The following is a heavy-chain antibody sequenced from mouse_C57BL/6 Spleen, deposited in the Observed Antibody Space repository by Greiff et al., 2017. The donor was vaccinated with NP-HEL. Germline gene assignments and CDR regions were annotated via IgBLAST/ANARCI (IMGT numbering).Heavy chain of an antibody. D-gene: IGHD2-4*01. J-gene: IGHJ3*01. Sequence: QVQLQQSGAELVKPGASVKISCKASGYAFSSYWMNWVKQRPGKGLGWIGQIYPGDGDTNYNGKFKGKATLTADKSSSTAYMQLSSLTSEDSAVYFCARFDYDAWFAYWGQGTLVTVSA. CDR1: GYAFSSYW. CDR3: ARFDYDAWFAY. V-gene: IGHV1-80*01. CDR2: IYPGDGDT.